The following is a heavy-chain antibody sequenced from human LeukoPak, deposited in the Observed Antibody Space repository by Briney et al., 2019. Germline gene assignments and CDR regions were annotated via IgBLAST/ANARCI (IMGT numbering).Heavy chain of an antibody. CDR2: IYYSGST. J-gene: IGHJ2*01. Sequence: SETLSLTCTVSGGSISTYYWSWIRQPPGKGLEWIGYIYYSGSTNYNPSLKSRVTISVDTSKNQFSLKLSSVTAADTAVYYCARGGSFDYYWYFDLWGRGTLVTVSS. CDR3: ARGGSFDYYWYFDL. CDR1: GGSISTYY. V-gene: IGHV4-59*01. D-gene: IGHD3-10*01.